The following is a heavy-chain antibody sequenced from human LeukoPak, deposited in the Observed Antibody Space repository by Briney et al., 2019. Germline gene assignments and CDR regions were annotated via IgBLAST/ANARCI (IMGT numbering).Heavy chain of an antibody. CDR1: GFTLGDYS. D-gene: IGHD2-21*01. CDR2: IERTTGNT. CDR3: VREDRDPHDL. Sequence: PGGSLRLSCSIFGFTLGDYSITWVRQPPGMGLQWVSLIERTTGNTYYTDSVRGRFTISKDDAKNAVYLQMHSLRVEDTALYYCVREDRDPHDLWGQGTQVTVSS. V-gene: IGHV3-21*06. J-gene: IGHJ5*02.